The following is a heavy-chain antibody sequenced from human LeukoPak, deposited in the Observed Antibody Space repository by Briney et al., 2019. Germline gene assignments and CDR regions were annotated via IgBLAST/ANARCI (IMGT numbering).Heavy chain of an antibody. V-gene: IGHV4-34*01. J-gene: IGHJ6*03. CDR2: INHSGST. D-gene: IGHD6-6*01. Sequence: SETLSLTCAVYGGSFSGYYWSWIRQPPGKGLEWIGEINHSGSTNYNPSLKSRVTISVDTSKNQFSLKLSSVTAADTAVYNCARGLSIGERYYYYMDVWGKGTTVTVSS. CDR3: ARGLSIGERYYYYMDV. CDR1: GGSFSGYY.